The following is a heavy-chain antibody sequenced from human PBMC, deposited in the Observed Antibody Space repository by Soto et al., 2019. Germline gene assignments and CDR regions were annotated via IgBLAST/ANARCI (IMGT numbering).Heavy chain of an antibody. CDR1: GGSISSYY. V-gene: IGHV4-59*12. D-gene: IGHD6-13*01. CDR2: IYYSGST. Sequence: SETLSLTCTVSGGSISSYYWSWIRQPPGKGLEWIGYIYYSGSTNYNPSLKSRVTISIDTSKNQFSLKLSSVTAADTAVYYCARRRPLRGYSSSWYGAFDIWGQGTMVTVSS. CDR3: ARRRPLRGYSSSWYGAFDI. J-gene: IGHJ3*02.